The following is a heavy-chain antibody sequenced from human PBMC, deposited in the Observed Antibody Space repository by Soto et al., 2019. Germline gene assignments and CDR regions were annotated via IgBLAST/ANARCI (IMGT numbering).Heavy chain of an antibody. V-gene: IGHV1-69*13. CDR2: IIPTFGTA. D-gene: IGHD5-12*01. J-gene: IGHJ6*01. CDR3: AVKVATIAGGYYYYGMDV. Sequence: SVEVSFKASGGPFSSYAISLVRQAPGQGLERIGGIIPTFGTANYAQKFQGRVTITADESTSTAYMELSRLRSEDTAVYYCAVKVATIAGGYYYYGMDVWGQGTTVTVSS. CDR1: GGPFSSYA.